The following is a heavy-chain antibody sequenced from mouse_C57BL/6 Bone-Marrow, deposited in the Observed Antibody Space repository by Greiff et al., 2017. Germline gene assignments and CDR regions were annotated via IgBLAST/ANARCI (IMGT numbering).Heavy chain of an antibody. J-gene: IGHJ2*01. CDR1: GFSLTSYG. CDR2: IWSGGST. V-gene: IGHV2-2*01. D-gene: IGHD1-1*01. Sequence: QVQLKESGPGLVQPSQSLSITCTVSGFSLTSYGVHWVRQSPGKGLEWLGVIWSGGSTDYNAAFISRLSISKDNSKSQVFFKMNSLQADDTAIYYCARNTIPHNITTVAYFDYWGQGTTLTVSS. CDR3: ARNTIPHNITTVAYFDY.